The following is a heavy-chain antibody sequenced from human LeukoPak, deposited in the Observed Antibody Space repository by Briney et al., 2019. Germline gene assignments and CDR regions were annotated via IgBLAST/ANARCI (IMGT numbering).Heavy chain of an antibody. CDR3: GRDSPPDY. CDR2: ISYDGSNE. J-gene: IGHJ4*02. Sequence: GGSLRLSCAASGFTFSSYVMHWVRQAPGKGLEWVAIISYDGSNEYYADSVKGRFTISRDNAKNSLYLQMNSLRAEETAVYYCGRDSPPDYWGQGTLVTVSS. V-gene: IGHV3-30*04. CDR1: GFTFSSYV.